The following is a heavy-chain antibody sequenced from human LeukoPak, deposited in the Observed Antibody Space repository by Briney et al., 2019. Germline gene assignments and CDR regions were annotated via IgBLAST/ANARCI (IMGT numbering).Heavy chain of an antibody. V-gene: IGHV3-30*04. CDR2: ISNDGGNE. CDR1: GFSFSTYT. CDR3: ARGEYCSGGTCFLIDT. D-gene: IGHD2-15*01. Sequence: GGSLRLSCAASGFSFSTYTMHWVRQAPGKGLEWVALISNDGGNEYYADSVKGRFTVSRDNSKNMVYLQLNSLKPEDTAVYFCARGEYCSGGTCFLIDTWGQGTQVTVSS. J-gene: IGHJ5*02.